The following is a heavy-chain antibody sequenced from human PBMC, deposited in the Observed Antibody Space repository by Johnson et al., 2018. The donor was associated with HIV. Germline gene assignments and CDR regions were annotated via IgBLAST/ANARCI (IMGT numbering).Heavy chain of an antibody. D-gene: IGHD5-12*01. CDR3: ARERPGRGYDGGDAFDI. Sequence: QVQLVESGGGVVQPGRSLRLSCAASGFTFSSYAMHWVRQAPGKGLEWVAVISYDGSNKYYADSVKGRFTISRDNSKNTLYLQMNSLRAEDTAVYYCARERPGRGYDGGDAFDIWGQGTLVTVSS. J-gene: IGHJ3*02. V-gene: IGHV3-30-3*01. CDR2: ISYDGSNK. CDR1: GFTFSSYA.